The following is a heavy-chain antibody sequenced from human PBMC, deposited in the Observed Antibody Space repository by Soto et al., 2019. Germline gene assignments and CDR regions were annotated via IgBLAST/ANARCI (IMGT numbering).Heavy chain of an antibody. V-gene: IGHV4-34*01. CDR3: ARGPSRLLMGDSFA. CDR2: INHSGST. CDR1: GGSFSGHY. J-gene: IGHJ5*02. D-gene: IGHD2-8*01. Sequence: SETLSLTCAVYGGSFSGHYWSWIRQPPGKGLEWIGEINHSGSTTYNPSLKSRVAISVDTSKNQFSLKLNSVTAADTAVYYCARGPSRLLMGDSFAWSQGTLVTVSS.